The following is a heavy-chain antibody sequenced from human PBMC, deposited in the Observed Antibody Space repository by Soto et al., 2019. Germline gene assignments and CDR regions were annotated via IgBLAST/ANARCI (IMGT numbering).Heavy chain of an antibody. CDR2: IYYSGST. V-gene: IGHV4-39*01. CDR3: ARHSPDFWSGYYPPGRFDY. CDR1: GGSISSSSYY. Sequence: QLQLQESGPGLVKPSETLSLTCTVSGGSISSSSYYWGWIRQPPGKGLEWIGSIYYSGSTYYNPSLKSRVTISVDTSKNQFSLKLSSVTAADTAVYYCARHSPDFWSGYYPPGRFDYWGQGTLVTVSS. J-gene: IGHJ4*02. D-gene: IGHD3-3*01.